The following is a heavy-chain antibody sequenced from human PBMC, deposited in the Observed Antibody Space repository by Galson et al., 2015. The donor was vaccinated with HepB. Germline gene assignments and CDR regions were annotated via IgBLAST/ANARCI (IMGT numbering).Heavy chain of an antibody. D-gene: IGHD3-10*01. CDR1: GYTLTELS. V-gene: IGHV1-24*01. J-gene: IGHJ3*02. CDR2: FDPEDGET. CDR3: ATDQASRTTMVRVDAFDI. Sequence: SVKVSCKVSGYTLTELSMHWVRQAPGKGLEWIGGFDPEDGETIYAQKFQGRVTMTEDTSTDTAYMELSSLRSEDTAVYYCATDQASRTTMVRVDAFDIWGQGTMVTVSS.